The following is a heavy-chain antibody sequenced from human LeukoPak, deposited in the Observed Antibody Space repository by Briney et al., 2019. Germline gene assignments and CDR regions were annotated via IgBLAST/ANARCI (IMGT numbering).Heavy chain of an antibody. V-gene: IGHV4-59*01. CDR1: GGSISSYY. Sequence: PSETLSLTCTVSGGSISSYYWSWIRQPPGKGLEWIGYIYYSGSTNYNPSLKSRVTISVDTSKNQFSLKLSSVTAADTAVYYCARAYYDFWSGYRDAFDIWGQGTMVTVSS. CDR2: IYYSGST. D-gene: IGHD3-3*01. J-gene: IGHJ3*02. CDR3: ARAYYDFWSGYRDAFDI.